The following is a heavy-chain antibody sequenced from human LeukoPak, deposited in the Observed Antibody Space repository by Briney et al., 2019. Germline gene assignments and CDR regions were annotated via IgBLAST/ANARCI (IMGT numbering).Heavy chain of an antibody. CDR3: ARLGRAYNWFFSDF. J-gene: IGHJ4*02. CDR1: GFNFSSYG. Sequence: GGSLRLSCVASGFNFSSYGMSWVRQPPGKGLEWVSTTDTHYAESVKGRFTISRDNSKNTLYLQLNILRVDDTALYYCARLGRAYNWFFSDFWGQGTRVTVSS. D-gene: IGHD5-24*01. V-gene: IGHV3-23*05. CDR2: TDT.